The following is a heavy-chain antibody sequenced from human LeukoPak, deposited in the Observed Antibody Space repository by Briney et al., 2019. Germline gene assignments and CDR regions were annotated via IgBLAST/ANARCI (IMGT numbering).Heavy chain of an antibody. J-gene: IGHJ4*02. CDR3: ARHIVVVPAAIHHFDY. Sequence: KPSETLSLTCAVHGGSFSGYYWSWIRQPPGKGLEWIGEINHSGSTNYNPSLKSRVTISVDTSKNQFSLKLSSVTAADTAVYYCARHIVVVPAAIHHFDYWGQGTLVTVSS. CDR1: GGSFSGYY. V-gene: IGHV4-34*01. CDR2: INHSGST. D-gene: IGHD2-2*02.